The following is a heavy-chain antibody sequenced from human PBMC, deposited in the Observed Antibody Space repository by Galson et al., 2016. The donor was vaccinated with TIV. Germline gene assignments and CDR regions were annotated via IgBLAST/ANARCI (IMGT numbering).Heavy chain of an antibody. CDR3: VRQGGDTMVRGVIRDWFDP. V-gene: IGHV4-39*01. CDR2: IYDSGTA. J-gene: IGHJ5*02. CDR1: GGSISSGIYY. Sequence: SETLSLTCSVSGGSISSGIYYWGWIRQPPGKGLEWIGSIYDSGTAYYNPSLESRVTISIDTSKNHSSLRLRSVTAADTALYYCVRQGGDTMVRGVIRDWFDPWGQGTLVTVSS. D-gene: IGHD3-10*01.